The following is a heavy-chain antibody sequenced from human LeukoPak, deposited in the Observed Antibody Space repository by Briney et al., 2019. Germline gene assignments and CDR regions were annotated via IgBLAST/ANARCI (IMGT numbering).Heavy chain of an antibody. D-gene: IGHD6-13*01. CDR1: GYTFTGYY. CDR2: ISAYNGNT. Sequence: GASVKVSCKASGYTFTGYYMHWVRQAPGQGLEWMGWISAYNGNTIYAQKFQGRVTVTTDTSTSTVYMTLMSLMSDDTAVYYCASDGGGAAATTWGQGTLVTVSS. V-gene: IGHV1-18*04. CDR3: ASDGGGAAATT. J-gene: IGHJ5*02.